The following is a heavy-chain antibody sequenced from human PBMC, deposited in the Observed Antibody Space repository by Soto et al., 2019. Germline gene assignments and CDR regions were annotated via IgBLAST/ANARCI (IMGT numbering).Heavy chain of an antibody. CDR3: ARLGSTDIVLMVYARTTDDAFDI. CDR2: ISSSGSTI. J-gene: IGHJ3*02. V-gene: IGHV3-11*01. CDR1: GFTFSDYY. D-gene: IGHD2-8*01. Sequence: SLRLSCAASGFTFSDYYMSWIRQAPGKGLEWVSYISSSGSTIYYADSVKGRFTISRDNAKNSLYLQMNSLRAEDTAVYYCARLGSTDIVLMVYARTTDDAFDIWGQGTMVTVTS.